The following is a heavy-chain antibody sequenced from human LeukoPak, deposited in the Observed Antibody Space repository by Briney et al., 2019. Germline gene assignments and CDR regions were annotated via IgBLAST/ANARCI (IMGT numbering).Heavy chain of an antibody. CDR3: ARSDLYGDYPPGKY. D-gene: IGHD4-17*01. CDR1: SGSFSGYY. V-gene: IGHV4-34*01. J-gene: IGHJ4*02. CDR2: FNHSWGA. Sequence: SETLSLTCAVYSGSFSGYYWTWFRQPPGKGLEWIGEFNHSWGAKYNPSLKSRVTISIDTSKSQFSLKLSSVTAADTAVYYCARSDLYGDYPPGKYWGQGTLVTVSS.